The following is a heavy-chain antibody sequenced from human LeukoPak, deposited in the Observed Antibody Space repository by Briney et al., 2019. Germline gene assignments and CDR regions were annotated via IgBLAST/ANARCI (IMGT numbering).Heavy chain of an antibody. D-gene: IGHD1-1*01. CDR2: MNSDGSST. Sequence: PGGSLRLSCAASGFTFSTYWMHWLRHAPGKGLVWVSRMNSDGSSTNYADSVKGRFSISRDNAKNTLYLRMNSLRAEDTAVYYCARERRGNWFDPWGQGTLVTVSS. CDR3: ARERRGNWFDP. CDR1: GFTFSTYW. J-gene: IGHJ5*02. V-gene: IGHV3-74*01.